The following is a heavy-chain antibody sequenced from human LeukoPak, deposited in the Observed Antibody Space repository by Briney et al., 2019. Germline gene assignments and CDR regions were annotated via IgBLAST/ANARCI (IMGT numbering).Heavy chain of an antibody. CDR1: GDSISGSTYS. D-gene: IGHD6-19*01. CDR2: MYYSENT. Sequence: PETPSLTCTVSGDSISGSTYSWGWVRQPPGKGLEWIGYMYYSENTYYNPSLKSRVTISVDTSNIQFSLKLSSVTAADTAVYYCVRYRSGWYRYDYWGQGTLVTVSS. J-gene: IGHJ4*02. CDR3: VRYRSGWYRYDY. V-gene: IGHV4-39*01.